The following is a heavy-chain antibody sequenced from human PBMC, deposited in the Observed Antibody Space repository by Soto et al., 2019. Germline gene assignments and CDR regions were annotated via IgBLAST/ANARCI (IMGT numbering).Heavy chain of an antibody. CDR1: GFTFTRYS. V-gene: IGHV3-21*06. Sequence: KTGGSLRLSCAASGFTFTRYSMNWVRQAPGKGLEWVSSISSTTNYIYYGDSMKGRFTISRDNAKNSLYLGMNSLRAEDTAVYYCARDLGYSNSYFDYWGQGILVTVSS. CDR2: ISSTTNYI. J-gene: IGHJ4*02. CDR3: ARDLGYSNSYFDY. D-gene: IGHD6-6*01.